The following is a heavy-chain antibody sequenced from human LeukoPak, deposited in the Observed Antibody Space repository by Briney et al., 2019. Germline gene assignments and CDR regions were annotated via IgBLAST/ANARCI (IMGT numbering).Heavy chain of an antibody. CDR2: FDPEDGET. CDR1: GYTLTELS. CDR3: ATSGFLEWPLQLRY. V-gene: IGHV1-24*01. D-gene: IGHD3-3*01. J-gene: IGHJ4*02. Sequence: GASVKVSCTVSGYTLTELSMHWVRQAPGKGLEWMGGFDPEDGETIYAQKFQGRVTMTEDTSTDTAYMELSSLRSEDTAVYYCATSGFLEWPLQLRYWGQGTLVTVSS.